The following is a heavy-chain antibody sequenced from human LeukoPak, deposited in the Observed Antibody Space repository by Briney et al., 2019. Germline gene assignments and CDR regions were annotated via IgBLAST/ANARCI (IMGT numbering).Heavy chain of an antibody. Sequence: SGGSLRLSCSASTFALRNYEMNWVRQAPGKGLGWISYISRSGSTIYYADSVKGRFTISRDNAEDSLFLQINSLRAEDTAVYYCAREGSSYAPSAPFFFDFWGQGTLVTVSS. D-gene: IGHD3-10*01. CDR1: TFALRNYE. CDR3: AREGSSYAPSAPFFFDF. CDR2: ISRSGSTI. J-gene: IGHJ4*02. V-gene: IGHV3-48*03.